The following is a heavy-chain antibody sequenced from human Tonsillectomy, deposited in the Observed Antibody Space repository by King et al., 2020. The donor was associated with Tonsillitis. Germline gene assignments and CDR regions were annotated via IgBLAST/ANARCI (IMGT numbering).Heavy chain of an antibody. V-gene: IGHV3-30*02. Sequence: VQLVESGGGVVQPGGSLRLSCAASGFTFSSYGMHWVRQAPGKGLEWVAFIRYDGSNKYYADSVKGRFTISRDNSKNTLYLQMNSLRAEDTAVYYCAKARRGGEWEPLNWFDPWGQGTLVTVSS. CDR1: GFTFSSYG. CDR2: IRYDGSNK. D-gene: IGHD1-26*01. J-gene: IGHJ5*02. CDR3: AKARRGGEWEPLNWFDP.